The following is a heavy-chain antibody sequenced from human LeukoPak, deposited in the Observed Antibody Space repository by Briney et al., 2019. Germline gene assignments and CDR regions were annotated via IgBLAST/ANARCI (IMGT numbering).Heavy chain of an antibody. V-gene: IGHV4-38-2*02. CDR1: GYSISSGYY. CDR3: ARADYYDSSGSDY. Sequence: PSETLSLTCTVSGYSISSGYYWGWIRQPPGKGLEWIGSIYHSGSTYYNPSLKSRVTISVDTSNNQFSLKLSSVTAADTAVYYCARADYYDSSGSDYWGQGTLVTVSS. CDR2: IYHSGST. J-gene: IGHJ4*02. D-gene: IGHD3-22*01.